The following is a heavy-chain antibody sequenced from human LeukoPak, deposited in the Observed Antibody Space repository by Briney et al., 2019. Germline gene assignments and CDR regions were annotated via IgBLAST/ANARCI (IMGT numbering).Heavy chain of an antibody. D-gene: IGHD6-19*01. CDR2: GDYSGGT. CDR3: AGERGEEYSSGWYKRNYFDN. J-gene: IGHJ4*02. Sequence: SETLSLTCSVSGDSFSSVTDYWAWIRQPPGKGLEWIASGDYSGGTYYNPSLESRVAISADMSKNQFSLKLTSVTGADTAVYYCAGERGEEYSSGWYKRNYFDNWGQGIRVTVSS. V-gene: IGHV4-39*07. CDR1: GDSFSSVTDY.